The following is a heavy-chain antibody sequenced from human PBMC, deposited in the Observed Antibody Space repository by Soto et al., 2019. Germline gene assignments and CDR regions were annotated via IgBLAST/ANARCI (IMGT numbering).Heavy chain of an antibody. CDR1: GFTFSSYG. D-gene: IGHD3-3*01. V-gene: IGHV3-30*18. CDR3: ANLPRRFDFWRGYPNYYYGMDV. CDR2: ISYDGSNK. Sequence: GGSLRLSCAASGFTFSSYGMHWVRQAPGKGLEWVAVISYDGSNKYYADSVKGRFTISRDNSKNTLYLQMNSLRAEDTAVYYWANLPRRFDFWRGYPNYYYGMDVWGQGTTVTVSS. J-gene: IGHJ6*02.